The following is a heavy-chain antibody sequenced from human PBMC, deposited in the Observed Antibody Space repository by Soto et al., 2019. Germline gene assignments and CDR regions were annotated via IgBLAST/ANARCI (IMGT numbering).Heavy chain of an antibody. CDR3: AALWTGFYGMDV. V-gene: IGHV4-59*01. CDR1: GGSISGYY. J-gene: IGHJ6*02. Sequence: SETLSLTCTVSGGSISGYYWSWIRQPPEKGLEWIGYIYYSGSTKYNPSLKSRLTIAIDTSKKQFSLRLSSVTAADTAVYYCAALWTGFYGMDVWGQGTTVTVSS. CDR2: IYYSGST. D-gene: IGHD3-3*01.